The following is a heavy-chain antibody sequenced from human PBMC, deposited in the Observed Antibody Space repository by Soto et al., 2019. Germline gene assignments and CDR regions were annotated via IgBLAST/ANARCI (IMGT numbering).Heavy chain of an antibody. CDR2: IYYTGNT. Sequence: QVQLQESGPGLVKPSQTLSLTCTVSGGSISSGGTGSYWTWIRQLPGKGLEWIGYIYYTGNTYYNPSLKSRPTISIDTSENQLSLKLTSVTAADTAVYFCASGHDAYKVRYWGQGTLVTVSS. V-gene: IGHV4-31*03. J-gene: IGHJ4*02. D-gene: IGHD1-1*01. CDR1: GGSISSGGTGSY. CDR3: ASGHDAYKVRY.